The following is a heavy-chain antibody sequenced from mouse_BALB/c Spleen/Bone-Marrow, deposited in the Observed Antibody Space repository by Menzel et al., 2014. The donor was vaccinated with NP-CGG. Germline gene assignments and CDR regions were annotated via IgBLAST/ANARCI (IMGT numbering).Heavy chain of an antibody. CDR3: ARHEERGLLWSYYYGMDY. D-gene: IGHD2-1*01. CDR1: GYTFTEYI. Sequence: QVQLQQPGAGLVKPGASVKLSCKASGYTFTEYIIHWVKQRSGQGLEWIGWFYPGSGSIKYNEKFKDKATLTADKSSSTVYMELSRLTSEDSAVYFCARHEERGLLWSYYYGMDYWGQGTSVTVSS. J-gene: IGHJ4*01. V-gene: IGHV1-62-2*01. CDR2: FYPGSGSI.